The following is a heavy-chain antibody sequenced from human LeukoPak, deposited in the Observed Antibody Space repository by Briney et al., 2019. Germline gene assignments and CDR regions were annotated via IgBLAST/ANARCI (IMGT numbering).Heavy chain of an antibody. CDR3: ARLEYYGSGSYYYFDY. CDR2: SYNSGST. V-gene: IGHV4-59*08. D-gene: IGHD3-10*01. Sequence: PSETLSLTCTVSGGSISEYYWSWIRQPPGKGLEWIGSSYNSGSTNYNPSLKSRVTISVDTSKDQFSLKLSSVTAADTAVYYCARLEYYGSGSYYYFDYWGQGTLVTVSS. CDR1: GGSISEYY. J-gene: IGHJ4*02.